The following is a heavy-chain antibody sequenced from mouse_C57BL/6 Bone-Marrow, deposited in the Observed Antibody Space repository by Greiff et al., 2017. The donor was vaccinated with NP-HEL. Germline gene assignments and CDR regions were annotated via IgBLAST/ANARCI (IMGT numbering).Heavy chain of an antibody. CDR2: ISNGGGST. Sequence: EVQLVESGGGLVQPGGSLKLSCPASGFTFSDYYMYWVRQTPEKRLEWVAYISNGGGSTYYPDTVKGRFTISRDNAKNTLYLQMSRLKSEDTAMYYCARRRYYGSDWYFDVWGTGTTVTVSS. CDR1: GFTFSDYY. J-gene: IGHJ1*03. D-gene: IGHD1-1*01. V-gene: IGHV5-12*01. CDR3: ARRRYYGSDWYFDV.